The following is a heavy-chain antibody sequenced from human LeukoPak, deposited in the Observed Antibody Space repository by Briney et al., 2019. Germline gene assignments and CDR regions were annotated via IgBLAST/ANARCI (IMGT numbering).Heavy chain of an antibody. Sequence: GESVRMASEVSGDSFSNYWVGWGRQMPGEELDWIGMIYPDESHGRDRPSFQGQDTISADESLSTAYMQWSSLKASDTAMYYCARIILTGDIGPYYYYMDGWGKGSTVTVSS. CDR3: ARIILTGDIGPYYYYMDG. J-gene: IGHJ6*03. D-gene: IGHD3-9*01. CDR1: GDSFSNYW. CDR2: IYPDESHG. V-gene: IGHV5-51*03.